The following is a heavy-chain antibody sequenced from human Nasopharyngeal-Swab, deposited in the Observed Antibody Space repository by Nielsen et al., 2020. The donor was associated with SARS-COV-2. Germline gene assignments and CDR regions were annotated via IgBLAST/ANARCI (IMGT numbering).Heavy chain of an antibody. J-gene: IGHJ6*02. CDR3: ASLLWFGELPFDYYYYGMDV. Sequence: GESLKISCAASGFTFSDYYMSWIRQAPGKGLEWVSYISSSGSTIYYADSVKGRFTISRDNAKNSLYLQMNSLRAEDTAVYYCASLLWFGELPFDYYYYGMDVWGQGTTVTVSS. CDR1: GFTFSDYY. V-gene: IGHV3-11*04. D-gene: IGHD3-10*01. CDR2: ISSSGSTI.